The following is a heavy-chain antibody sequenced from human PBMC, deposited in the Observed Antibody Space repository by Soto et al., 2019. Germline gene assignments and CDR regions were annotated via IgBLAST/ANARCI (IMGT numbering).Heavy chain of an antibody. J-gene: IGHJ2*01. CDR1: GGSISSGDYY. V-gene: IGHV4-30-4*01. D-gene: IGHD4-17*01. Sequence: QVQLQESGPGLVKPSQTLSLTCTVSGGSISSGDYYWSWIRQPPGKGLEWIGYIYYSGSTYYNPSLRSXXTXSEXTSKNQFSLKLSSVTAADTAVYYCARGLRFIGFDLWGRGTLVTVSS. CDR3: ARGLRFIGFDL. CDR2: IYYSGST.